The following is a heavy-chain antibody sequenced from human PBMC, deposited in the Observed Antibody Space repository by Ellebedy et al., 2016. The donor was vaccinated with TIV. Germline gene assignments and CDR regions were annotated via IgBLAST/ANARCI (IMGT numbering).Heavy chain of an antibody. J-gene: IGHJ6*02. CDR1: GFTFSSYS. CDR3: AKGRRYSSSWYQRSKDYGMDV. V-gene: IGHV3-21*01. D-gene: IGHD6-13*01. Sequence: PGGSLRLSCAASGFTFSSYSMNWVRQAPGKGLEWVSSISSSGTYIHYAESVKGRVTISRDNAKNSLYLQLHSLRVEDTAVYYCAKGRRYSSSWYQRSKDYGMDVWGQGTTVTVSS. CDR2: ISSSGTYI.